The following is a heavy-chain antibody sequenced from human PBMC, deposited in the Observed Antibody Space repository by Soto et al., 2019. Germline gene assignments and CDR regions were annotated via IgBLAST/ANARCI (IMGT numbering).Heavy chain of an antibody. CDR1: GLXXNXYW. Sequence: EVQLVESGGGLVQPGGSLXLSCAASGLXXNXYWMHWVRQVPGKGLVWLARINSDGSHTIYVDSVKGRFTISRDNAKSTVFLQMDSLRDEDTGVYYCAGGMAGLDVXGQGTTVTVSS. J-gene: IGHJ6*02. V-gene: IGHV3-74*01. CDR2: INSDGSHT. CDR3: AGGMAGLDV.